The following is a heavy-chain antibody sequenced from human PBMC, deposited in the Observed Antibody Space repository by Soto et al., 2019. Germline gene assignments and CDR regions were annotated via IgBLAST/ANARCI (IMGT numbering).Heavy chain of an antibody. CDR1: GFTFSRYG. Sequence: QVQLVESGGGVVQPGRSLRLSCAASGFTFSRYGMHWVRQAPGKGLEWVAVIWYDGSNKYYADSVKGRFTISRDNSKNTLYLQMNSLRAEDTAVYYCARAGTTGTTTTRMIGGHWGQGTLVTVSS. J-gene: IGHJ4*02. V-gene: IGHV3-33*01. CDR3: ARAGTTGTTTTRMIGGH. D-gene: IGHD1-1*01. CDR2: IWYDGSNK.